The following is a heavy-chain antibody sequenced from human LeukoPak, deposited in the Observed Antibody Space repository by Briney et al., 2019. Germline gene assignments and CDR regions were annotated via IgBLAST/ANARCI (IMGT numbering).Heavy chain of an antibody. Sequence: WASVKVSCKASGGTFSSYTISWVRQAPGQGLEWMGGIIPIFGTANYAQKFQGRVTITADKSTSTAYMELSSLRSENTAVYYCARASSGWFVPLDYWGQGTLVTVSS. D-gene: IGHD6-19*01. J-gene: IGHJ4*02. CDR3: ARASSGWFVPLDY. CDR1: GGTFSSYT. V-gene: IGHV1-69*06. CDR2: IIPIFGTA.